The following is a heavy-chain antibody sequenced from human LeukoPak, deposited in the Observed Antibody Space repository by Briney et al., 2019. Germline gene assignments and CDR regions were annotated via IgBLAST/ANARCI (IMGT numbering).Heavy chain of an antibody. D-gene: IGHD4-11*01. CDR3: ASDRGNHSDLNYFDY. V-gene: IGHV3-48*02. Sequence: PGGSLRLSCAASGFTFSSYGMTWVRQAPGKGLEWVSNISSSDTTTNYAASVKGRFTISSDNANNSRYLQLSSLRDQDTAVYYYASDRGNHSDLNYFDYWGQGALVTVAS. J-gene: IGHJ4*02. CDR2: ISSSDTTT. CDR1: GFTFSSYG.